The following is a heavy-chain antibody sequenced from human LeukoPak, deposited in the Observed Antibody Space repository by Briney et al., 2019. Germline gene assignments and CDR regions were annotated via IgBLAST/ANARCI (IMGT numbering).Heavy chain of an antibody. J-gene: IGHJ5*02. CDR3: ARGDLSYYGSGSIDGDWFDP. V-gene: IGHV1-2*02. D-gene: IGHD3-10*01. CDR1: GYTFTSYY. CDR2: INPNSGGT. Sequence: ASVKVSCKASGYTFTSYYIHLVRQAPGQGLEWMGWINPNSGGTYYTQKFEGRVTMTRDTSISTAYMELSSLRSDDTAVYYCARGDLSYYGSGSIDGDWFDPWGQGTLVTVSS.